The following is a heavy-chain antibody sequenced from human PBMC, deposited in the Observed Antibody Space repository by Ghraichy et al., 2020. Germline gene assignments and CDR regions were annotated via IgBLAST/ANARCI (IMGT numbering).Heavy chain of an antibody. D-gene: IGHD6-13*01. J-gene: IGHJ4*02. Sequence: GGSLRLSCAASGFTFSGSAMHWVRQASGKGLEWVGRIRSKANSYATAYAASVKGRFTISRDDSKNTAYLQMNSLKTEDTAVYYCTRPVYSSSAGSDYWGQGTLVTVSS. CDR3: TRPVYSSSAGSDY. V-gene: IGHV3-73*01. CDR1: GFTFSGSA. CDR2: IRSKANSYAT.